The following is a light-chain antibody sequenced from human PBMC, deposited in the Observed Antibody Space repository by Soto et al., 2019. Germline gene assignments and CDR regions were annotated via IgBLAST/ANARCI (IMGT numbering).Light chain of an antibody. Sequence: QLVLTQPPSVSGAPGQRVTISCTGSSSNIGAGYDVHWYQQLPGTAPKLLIYGNSNRPSGVPDRFSGSKSGTSASLAITGLQAEYEADYYCQSDDSSLSGVVFGGGTQLTVL. V-gene: IGLV1-40*01. CDR1: SSNIGAGYD. CDR2: GNS. J-gene: IGLJ2*01. CDR3: QSDDSSLSGVV.